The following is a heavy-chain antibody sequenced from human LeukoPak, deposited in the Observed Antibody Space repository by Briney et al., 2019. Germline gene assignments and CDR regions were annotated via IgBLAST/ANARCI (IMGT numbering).Heavy chain of an antibody. CDR1: GYNFADHY. CDR3: ARVDNRDWYYFDY. Sequence: ASVKLSCQASGYNFADHYVHWVRQAPGQGLEWMGWINPKSGGTDYAQEFQGRAAMTSDTSIRTGYMELNNLTSYDTAVYYCARVDNRDWYYFDYWGQGSLVTVSS. CDR2: INPKSGGT. J-gene: IGHJ4*02. V-gene: IGHV1-2*02. D-gene: IGHD3/OR15-3a*01.